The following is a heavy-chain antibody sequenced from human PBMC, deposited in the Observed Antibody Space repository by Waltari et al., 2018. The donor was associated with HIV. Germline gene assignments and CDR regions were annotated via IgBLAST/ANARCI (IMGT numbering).Heavy chain of an antibody. J-gene: IGHJ2*01. CDR2: IRWNSGTI. CDR1: GFTFDDYA. D-gene: IGHD4-17*01. V-gene: IGHV3-9*01. Sequence: EVQLVESGGGLVQPGRSLRLSCSASGFTFDDYAMHWVRQAPGKGLEWFSGIRWNSGTIGYADSVKGRFTISRDNAKNSLYLQMNSLRAEDTALYYCAKDKRSGYGGNSVWYFDLWGRGTLVTVS. CDR3: AKDKRSGYGGNSVWYFDL.